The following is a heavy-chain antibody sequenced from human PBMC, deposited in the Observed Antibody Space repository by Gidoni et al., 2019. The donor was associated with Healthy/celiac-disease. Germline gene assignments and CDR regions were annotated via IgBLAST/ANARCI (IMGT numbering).Heavy chain of an antibody. CDR3: ARDRDTSYGQTPCFDY. CDR2: IIPIFGTA. D-gene: IGHD5-18*01. V-gene: IGHV1-69*01. Sequence: QLQLVQSGAAVKTPASSVKVSCKASGGTFSSYAISWVRQAPGQGLEWMGGIIPIFGTANYAQKFQGRVTITADESTSTAYMELSSLRSEDTAVYYCARDRDTSYGQTPCFDYWGQGTLVTVSS. CDR1: GGTFSSYA. J-gene: IGHJ4*02.